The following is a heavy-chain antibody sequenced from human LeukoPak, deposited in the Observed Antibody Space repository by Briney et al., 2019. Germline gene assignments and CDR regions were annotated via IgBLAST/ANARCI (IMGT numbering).Heavy chain of an antibody. CDR2: IMWRSGST. V-gene: IGHV3-9*01. Sequence: GRSLRLSCVASGFFFDDYGMHWVRQVPGKGLEWVAGIMWRSGSTGYGDSVKGRFTISRDNAKKSLYLQMNGLRVEDTAFYYCTKDLTPGGADVWGQGTTVTVSS. D-gene: IGHD3-10*01. CDR1: GFFFDDYG. J-gene: IGHJ6*02. CDR3: TKDLTPGGADV.